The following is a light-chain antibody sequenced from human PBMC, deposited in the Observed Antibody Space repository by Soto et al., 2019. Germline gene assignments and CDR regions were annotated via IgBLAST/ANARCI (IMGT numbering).Light chain of an antibody. Sequence: QSALTQPASVSGSPGQSITISCTGTSGDVGGYNYVSWYQQHPGKAPKLIIYDVTSRPSEISNRFSGSKSGNTASLTISGLQADDEADYYCSSYATSSTLIFGGGTKVTVL. J-gene: IGLJ2*01. CDR1: SGDVGGYNY. V-gene: IGLV2-14*03. CDR2: DVT. CDR3: SSYATSSTLI.